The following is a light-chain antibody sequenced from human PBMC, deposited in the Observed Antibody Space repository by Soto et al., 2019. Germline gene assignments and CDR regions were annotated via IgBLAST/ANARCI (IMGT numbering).Light chain of an antibody. CDR1: QDVKY. Sequence: DIQMTQSPSSLSASVGDRVTITCQSSQDVKYLNWYQQKSGKAPELLIYDVSSLERGVPARFSGSGSGTDFTLTISSLEPEDIATYFCQQYDHLSTFGQGTKVEI. V-gene: IGKV1-33*01. CDR2: DVS. CDR3: QQYDHLST. J-gene: IGKJ2*01.